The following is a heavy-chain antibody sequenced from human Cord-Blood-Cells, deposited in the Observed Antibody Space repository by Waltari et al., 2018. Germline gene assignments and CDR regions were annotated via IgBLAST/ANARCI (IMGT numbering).Heavy chain of an antibody. Sequence: QVQLVQSGAEVKKPGASVKVSCKASGYTFTSYDINWVRQATGQGLEWMGWMNPNMGNTGDAQKFQGRVTITRNTSISTAYMELSSLRSGDTAVYYCARAAAGSGVPAARPLDYWGQGTLVTVSS. CDR3: ARAAAGSGVPAARPLDY. CDR1: GYTFTSYD. J-gene: IGHJ4*02. D-gene: IGHD2-2*01. CDR2: MNPNMGNT. V-gene: IGHV1-8*03.